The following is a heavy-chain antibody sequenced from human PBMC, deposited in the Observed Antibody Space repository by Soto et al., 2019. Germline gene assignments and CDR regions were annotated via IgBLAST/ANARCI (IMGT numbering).Heavy chain of an antibody. D-gene: IGHD3-9*01. Sequence: ASVKVSCKTSGYDFTAYDINWVRQASGQGLEWMGWMNPINGATGSARRFQGRVSMTRNTATGTAYLELTSLRSDDTGVYYCAKSSRQLTHEAPYYYYCALDVWGQGTTVTVSS. CDR1: GYDFTAYD. CDR2: MNPINGAT. J-gene: IGHJ6*02. V-gene: IGHV1-8*02. CDR3: AKSSRQLTHEAPYYYYCALDV.